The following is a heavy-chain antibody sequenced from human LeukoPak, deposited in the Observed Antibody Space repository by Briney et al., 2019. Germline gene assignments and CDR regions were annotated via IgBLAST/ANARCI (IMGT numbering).Heavy chain of an antibody. D-gene: IGHD5-24*01. Sequence: PGGSLRLSCAASGFAFSSYGMHWVRQAPDKGLEWVAVIWSDGNNKYYADSARGRFTISRDNSKNTVYLQMNSLRAEDTAVYYCARGRDGAYFDYWGQGTLVTVSP. CDR2: IWSDGNNK. J-gene: IGHJ4*02. V-gene: IGHV3-33*01. CDR1: GFAFSSYG. CDR3: ARGRDGAYFDY.